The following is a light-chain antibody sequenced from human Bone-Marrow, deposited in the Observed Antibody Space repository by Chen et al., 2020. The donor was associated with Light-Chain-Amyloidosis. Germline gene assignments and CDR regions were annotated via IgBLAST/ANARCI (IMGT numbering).Light chain of an antibody. V-gene: IGLV3-25*03. CDR2: RDT. Sequence: SYELTQPPSLSVSPGQPARINCSGDDLPTKYAYWYQQKPGQAPVLVIHRDTERPSGISERFSGSSSGTTATLTISGVQAEDEADYHCQSADSSGTYEVIFGGGTKLTVL. J-gene: IGLJ2*01. CDR3: QSADSSGTYEVI. CDR1: DLPTKY.